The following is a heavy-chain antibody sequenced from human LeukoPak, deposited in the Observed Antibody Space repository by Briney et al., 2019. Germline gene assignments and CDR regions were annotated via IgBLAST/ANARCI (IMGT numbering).Heavy chain of an antibody. D-gene: IGHD3-22*01. CDR3: ARDSSGYDY. CDR1: GVSISSGDFY. J-gene: IGHJ4*02. V-gene: IGHV4-30-4*01. CDR2: IYYSGST. Sequence: ASETLSLTCTVSGVSISSGDFYWSWIRQPPGKGLEWIGYIYYSGSTYHNPSLKSRVSISVDTSKNQFSLKLSSVTAADTAVYYCARDSSGYDYWGQGTLVTVSS.